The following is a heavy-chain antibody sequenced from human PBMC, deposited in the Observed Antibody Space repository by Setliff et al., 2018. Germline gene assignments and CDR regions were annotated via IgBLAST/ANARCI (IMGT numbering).Heavy chain of an antibody. V-gene: IGHV4-59*11. Sequence: KTSETLSLTCTVSGASISSHYWSWIRQAPGKGLQWIAYVHYSGETNYNPSLKSRVLISVDTSKNQLSLRVTSVTAADTAVYYCARGSTGAYDPWGQGTLVTVSS. CDR2: VHYSGET. CDR1: GASISSHY. J-gene: IGHJ5*02. CDR3: ARGSTGAYDP. D-gene: IGHD7-27*01.